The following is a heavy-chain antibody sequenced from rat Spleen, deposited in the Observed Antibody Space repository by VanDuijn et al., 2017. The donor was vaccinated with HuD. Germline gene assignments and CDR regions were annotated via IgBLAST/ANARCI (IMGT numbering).Heavy chain of an antibody. J-gene: IGHJ3*01. D-gene: IGHD1-9*01. Sequence: EVRLVESGGGLVQPGRSLKLSCAASGFTFTNYDMAWVRQAPTKGLEWIASISTGGTITYYRGSVKGRFTISRDNAKSTLSLQMDSLRSEDTATYYCARRHYGYTDYFDYWGQGTLVTVSS. V-gene: IGHV5-25*01. CDR3: ARRHYGYTDYFDY. CDR1: GFTFTNYD. CDR2: ISTGGTIT.